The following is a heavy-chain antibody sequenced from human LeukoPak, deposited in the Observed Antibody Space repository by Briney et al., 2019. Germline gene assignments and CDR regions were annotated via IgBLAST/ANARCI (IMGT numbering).Heavy chain of an antibody. J-gene: IGHJ4*02. V-gene: IGHV3-21*04. CDR1: GFTFSAYS. CDR2: ISSSSSNI. D-gene: IGHD2-15*01. CDR3: AKNVVVKRYFDY. Sequence: GGSLRLSCATSGFTFSAYSVNWVRQAPGKGLEWVSSISSSSSNIYYADSVKGRFTISRDNSKNTLSLQMNSLRVEDTAIYYCAKNVVVKRYFDYWGQGTLITVSS.